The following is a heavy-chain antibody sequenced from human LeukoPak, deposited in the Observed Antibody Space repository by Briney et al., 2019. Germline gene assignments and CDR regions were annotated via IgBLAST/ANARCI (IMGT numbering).Heavy chain of an antibody. CDR3: ASAYDTSSGSRFDY. Sequence: SQTLSLTCTVSGGSISSGSYYWSWIRQPAGKGLEWIGRIYTSGSTNYNPSLKSRVTISVDTSKNQFSLKPSSVTAADSAVYYCASAYDTSSGSRFDYWGQGTLVTVSS. CDR2: IYTSGST. V-gene: IGHV4-61*02. D-gene: IGHD3-22*01. CDR1: GGSISSGSYY. J-gene: IGHJ4*02.